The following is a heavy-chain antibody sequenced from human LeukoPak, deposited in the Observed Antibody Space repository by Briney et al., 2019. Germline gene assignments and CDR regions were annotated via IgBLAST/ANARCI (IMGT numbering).Heavy chain of an antibody. D-gene: IGHD3-10*01. CDR2: IYSSGSA. CDR1: GGSISSGNYY. J-gene: IGHJ6*03. CDR3: AREGGSGGHYYYYMDV. V-gene: IGHV4-61*02. Sequence: SQTLSLTCTVSGGSISSGNYYWSWIRQPAGKGLEWIGRIYSSGSARYTPSLKSRVTISVDTSKNQLSLNLRSVTASDTAVYYCAREGGSGGHYYYYMDVWGTGTTVTVSS.